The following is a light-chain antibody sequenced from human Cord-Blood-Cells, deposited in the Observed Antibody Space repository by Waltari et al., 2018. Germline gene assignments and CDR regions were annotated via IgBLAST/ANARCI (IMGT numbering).Light chain of an antibody. CDR1: QSVSSY. Sequence: EIVLTQSPATLSLSPGERATLSCRASQSVSSYLAWYQQKPGQAPRLLIYDASNRVTGIPARFSGSGSGTDFTLTISSLEPEDFAVYYCQQRSNWGFTFGPGTKVDIK. V-gene: IGKV3-11*01. J-gene: IGKJ3*01. CDR2: DAS. CDR3: QQRSNWGFT.